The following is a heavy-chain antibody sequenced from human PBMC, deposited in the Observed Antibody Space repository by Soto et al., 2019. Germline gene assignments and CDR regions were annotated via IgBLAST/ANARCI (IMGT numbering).Heavy chain of an antibody. J-gene: IGHJ4*02. CDR1: GFTFSDYY. D-gene: IGHD5-18*01. CDR2: ISSSSSYT. V-gene: IGHV3-11*06. Sequence: PGGSLRLSCAASGFTFSDYYMSWIRQAPGKGLEWVSYISSSSSYTNYADSVKGRFTISRDNAKNSLYLQMNSLRAEDTAVYYCARVRIRLWSTIDYWGQGTLVTVSS. CDR3: ARVRIRLWSTIDY.